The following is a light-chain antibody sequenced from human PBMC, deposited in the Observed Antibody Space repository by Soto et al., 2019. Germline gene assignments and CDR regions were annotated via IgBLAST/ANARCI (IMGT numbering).Light chain of an antibody. J-gene: IGLJ2*01. Sequence: QAVVTQEPSLTVSPGGTVTLTCGSSTGAVTSGHYPYWFQQKPGQAPWTLIYDTSNKHSWTPARFSGSLLGGKAALTLSGAQPEDEAEYYCLLSYSGAHVVFGGGTKLTVL. CDR3: LLSYSGAHVV. CDR2: DTS. V-gene: IGLV7-46*01. CDR1: TGAVTSGHY.